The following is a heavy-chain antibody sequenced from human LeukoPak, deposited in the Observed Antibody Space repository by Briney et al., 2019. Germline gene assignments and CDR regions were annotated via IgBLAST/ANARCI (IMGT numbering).Heavy chain of an antibody. J-gene: IGHJ2*01. CDR2: IKQDGSEK. D-gene: IGHD3-9*01. CDR1: GFTFSSYW. Sequence: PGGSLRLSCAASGFTFSSYWMSWVRQAPGKGLEWLANIKQDGSEKYYVDSVKGRFTTSRDNAKNSLYLQMNSLRAEDTAVYYCARDYTYYDILTGYPYWYFDLWGRGTLVTVSS. V-gene: IGHV3-7*01. CDR3: ARDYTYYDILTGYPYWYFDL.